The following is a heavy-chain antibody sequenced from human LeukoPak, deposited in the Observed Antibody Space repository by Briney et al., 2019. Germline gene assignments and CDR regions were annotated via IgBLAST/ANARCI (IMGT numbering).Heavy chain of an antibody. CDR2: ISLSGLT. Sequence: SGTLSLTCGVSGGSISSTNWYSWVRQPPGQGLQWIGEISLSGLTNYNPSLKSGVTMSLDKSKNLLSLTLTSVTAADTAVYYCSRESGAFSPFGYWGQGTLVTVTS. V-gene: IGHV4-4*02. J-gene: IGHJ4*02. CDR3: SRESGAFSPFGY. CDR1: GGSISSTNW. D-gene: IGHD1-26*01.